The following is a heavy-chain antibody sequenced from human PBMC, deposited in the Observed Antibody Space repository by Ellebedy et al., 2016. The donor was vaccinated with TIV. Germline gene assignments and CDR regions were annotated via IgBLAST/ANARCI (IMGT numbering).Heavy chain of an antibody. D-gene: IGHD1-26*01. CDR2: INSDGSST. CDR1: GFTFNSYA. CDR3: ARDGQWELFDY. J-gene: IGHJ4*02. Sequence: GESLKISCAASGFTFNSYAMSWVRQAPGKGLVWVSRINSDGSSTSYADSVKGRFTISRDNAKNTLYLQMNSLRAEDTAVYYCARDGQWELFDYWGQGTLVTVSS. V-gene: IGHV3-74*01.